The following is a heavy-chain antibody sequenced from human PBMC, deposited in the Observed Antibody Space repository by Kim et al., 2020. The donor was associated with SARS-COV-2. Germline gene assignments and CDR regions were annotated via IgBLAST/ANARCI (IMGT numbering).Heavy chain of an antibody. J-gene: IGHJ4*02. D-gene: IGHD2-2*01. CDR3: TRRHCSTTTCYHFDY. CDR2: ISWSSRTI. CDR1: GFTFGDYA. V-gene: IGHV3-9*01. Sequence: GGSLRLSCVASGFTFGDYAMHWVRQTPGKGLEWVSGISWSSRTIVYADSVKGRFTISRDNAKNSLYLQMNSLRAEDTALYYCTRRHCSTTTCYHFDYWGQGTLVTVSS.